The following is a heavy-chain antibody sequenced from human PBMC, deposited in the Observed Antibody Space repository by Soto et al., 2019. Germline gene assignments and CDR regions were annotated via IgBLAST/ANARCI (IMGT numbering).Heavy chain of an antibody. CDR1: GGTFTSNNW. D-gene: IGHD1-7*01. CDR2: IYRTGST. Sequence: SETLSLTCAVSGGTFTSNNWWTWVRQPPGQGLEWIGEIYRTGSTNYNPSLKSRVTISLDKSENQFSLKVTSLTAADTAVYYCASRDPGTSVDYWGQGTLVTVSS. CDR3: ASRDPGTSVDY. J-gene: IGHJ4*02. V-gene: IGHV4-4*02.